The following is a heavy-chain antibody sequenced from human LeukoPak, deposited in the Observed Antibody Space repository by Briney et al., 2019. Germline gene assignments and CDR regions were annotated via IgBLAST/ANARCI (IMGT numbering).Heavy chain of an antibody. J-gene: IGHJ4*02. CDR2: ISSSSSYI. V-gene: IGHV3-21*01. CDR1: GFTFSSYS. D-gene: IGHD3-3*01. Sequence: GGSLRLSCAASGFTFSSYSMNWVRQAPGKGLEWVSSISSSSSYIYYADSVKGRFTISRDNAKNSLYLQMNSLRAEDTAVYYCGRVTIFGVENDDYWGQGTLVTVSS. CDR3: GRVTIFGVENDDY.